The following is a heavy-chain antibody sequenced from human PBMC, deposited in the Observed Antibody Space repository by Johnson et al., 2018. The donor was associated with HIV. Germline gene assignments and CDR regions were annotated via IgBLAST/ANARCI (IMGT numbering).Heavy chain of an antibody. J-gene: IGHJ3*02. D-gene: IGHD3-22*01. V-gene: IGHV3-66*03. Sequence: VQLVESGGGLIQPGGSLRLSCAASGFTVSSNYMSWVRQAPGKGLEWVSVIYSGGSTYYADSVTGRFTISRDNSKNMLYLQMNSLRTEDTAVYYCARGRITTIVMDLRGGGFDIWGQGTMVTVSS. CDR3: ARGRITTIVMDLRGGGFDI. CDR2: IYSGGST. CDR1: GFTVSSNY.